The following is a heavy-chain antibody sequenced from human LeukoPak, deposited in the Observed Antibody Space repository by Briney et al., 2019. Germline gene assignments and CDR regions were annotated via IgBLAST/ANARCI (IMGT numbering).Heavy chain of an antibody. V-gene: IGHV3-23*01. J-gene: IGHJ4*02. CDR1: GFTFSSRA. D-gene: IGHD4-17*01. CDR2: ISGSGVST. Sequence: GGSLRLSCAASGFTFSSRAMSWVRQGPGKGLEWVSAISGSGVSTYYAESVKGRFTISRDNSKNTLYLQMNSLRAEDTAVYYCARATVNGDYDPWYFDYWGQGTLVTVSS. CDR3: ARATVNGDYDPWYFDY.